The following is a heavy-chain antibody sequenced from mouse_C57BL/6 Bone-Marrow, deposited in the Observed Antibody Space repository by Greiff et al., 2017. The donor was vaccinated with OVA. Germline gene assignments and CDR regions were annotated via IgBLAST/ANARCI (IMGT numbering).Heavy chain of an antibody. CDR1: GYSFTGYY. CDR3: ARSAITTVVADFDY. D-gene: IGHD1-1*01. CDR2: INPNNGGT. V-gene: IGHV1-42*01. J-gene: IGHJ2*01. Sequence: VQLQQSGPELVKPGASVKISCKASGYSFTGYYMNWVKQSPEKSLEWIGEINPNNGGTIYNQKFKGKATLTVDKSSSTAYMELRSLTSEDTAVYYCARSAITTVVADFDYWGQGTTLTVSS.